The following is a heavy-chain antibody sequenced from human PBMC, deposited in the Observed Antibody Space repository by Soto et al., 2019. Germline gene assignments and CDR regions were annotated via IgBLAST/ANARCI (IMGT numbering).Heavy chain of an antibody. Sequence: GASVKVSCKASAGTFSSYAISWVRRAPGQGLEWMGGIIPIFGTANYAQKFQGRVTITADESTSTAYMELSSLRSEDTAVYYCARYVDTAMGAVDYWGQGTLVTVSS. CDR1: AGTFSSYA. V-gene: IGHV1-69*13. J-gene: IGHJ4*02. CDR2: IIPIFGTA. D-gene: IGHD5-18*01. CDR3: ARYVDTAMGAVDY.